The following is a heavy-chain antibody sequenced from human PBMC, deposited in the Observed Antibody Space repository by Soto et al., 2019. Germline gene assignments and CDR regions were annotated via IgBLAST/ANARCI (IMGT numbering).Heavy chain of an antibody. CDR2: ISSNGGGT. V-gene: IGHV3-64D*06. CDR1: GFTFGSSA. CDR3: VKDVDYYYDNSGFDY. D-gene: IGHD3-22*01. J-gene: IGHJ4*02. Sequence: GRSLRLSCSASGFTFGSSAMHLVRQAPGKGLEYVSAISSNGGGTYYADSVKGRFTISRDNSKNTLYLQMRSLRAEETAVYYCVKDVDYYYDNSGFDYWGQGT.